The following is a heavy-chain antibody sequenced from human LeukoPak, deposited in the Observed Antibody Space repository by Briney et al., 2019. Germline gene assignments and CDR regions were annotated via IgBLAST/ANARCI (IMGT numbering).Heavy chain of an antibody. CDR3: ARQTRDGSGSRGYSFDF. CDR2: IYPGDSDDT. D-gene: IGHD3-10*01. CDR1: GYSFTSYW. V-gene: IGHV5-51*01. Sequence: PGGSLRLSCKGSGYSFTSYWIGWVRRMPGKGLDWMGIIYPGDSDDTTYSPSFQGQVTFSADKPISTAYLQWSSLKASDTAMYYCARQTRDGSGSRGYSFDFWGQGTLVTVSS. J-gene: IGHJ4*02.